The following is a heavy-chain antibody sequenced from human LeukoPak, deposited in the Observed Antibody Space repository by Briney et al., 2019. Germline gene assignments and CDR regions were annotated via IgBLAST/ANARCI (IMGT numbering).Heavy chain of an antibody. CDR1: GFAVSSNY. CDR3: ATRSVACSWYAFDY. Sequence: PGGSLRLSCAASGFAVSSNYMSWVRQAPGKVLEWVSLIYSGDNTYYADSVKGRFTISRDNSKNTLYLQMNSLTAEDTAVYYCATRSVACSWYAFDYWGQGTLVTVSS. D-gene: IGHD6-19*01. CDR2: IYSGDNT. J-gene: IGHJ4*02. V-gene: IGHV3-53*01.